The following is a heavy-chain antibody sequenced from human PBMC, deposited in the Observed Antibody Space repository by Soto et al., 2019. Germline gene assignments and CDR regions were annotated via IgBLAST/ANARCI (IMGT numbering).Heavy chain of an antibody. CDR2: IDGSGGIT. D-gene: IGHD3-10*01. V-gene: IGHV3-23*01. J-gene: IGHJ5*02. Sequence: LQSGGGLVQPGGSLTLSCAASGFTFGTTDMSWVRQAPGAGLEWVSTIDGSGGITYYADSVKGRFTISRDNSRNTVYLQMNSMRGDDTALYYCVKNSGWFNTWGQGALVTVSS. CDR1: GFTFGTTD. CDR3: VKNSGWFNT.